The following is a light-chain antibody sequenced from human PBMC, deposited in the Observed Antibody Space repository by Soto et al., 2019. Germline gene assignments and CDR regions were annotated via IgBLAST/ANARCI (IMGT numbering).Light chain of an antibody. CDR1: SGHSSYA. CDR3: QTWGTGIVV. V-gene: IGLV4-69*01. CDR2: LNSDGSH. J-gene: IGLJ2*01. Sequence: QSVLTQSPSASASLGVSVKLTCTLSSGHSSYAIAWHQQQPEKGPRYLMKLNSDGSHSKGDGIPDRFSGSSSGAERYLTISSLQSEDEADYYCQTWGTGIVVFGGGTKLTV.